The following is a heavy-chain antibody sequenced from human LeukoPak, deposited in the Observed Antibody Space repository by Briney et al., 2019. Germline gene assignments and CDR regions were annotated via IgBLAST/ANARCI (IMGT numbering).Heavy chain of an antibody. J-gene: IGHJ6*02. D-gene: IGHD6-19*01. Sequence: ASVKVSCKASGYTFTGYYMHWVRQAPGQGLEWMGWINPNSGGTNYAQKFQGRVTMTRDTSISTAYMELSRLRSDDTAVYYCGRDRSSGWYDGMDVWGQGTTVTVSS. CDR2: INPNSGGT. V-gene: IGHV1-2*02. CDR1: GYTFTGYY. CDR3: GRDRSSGWYDGMDV.